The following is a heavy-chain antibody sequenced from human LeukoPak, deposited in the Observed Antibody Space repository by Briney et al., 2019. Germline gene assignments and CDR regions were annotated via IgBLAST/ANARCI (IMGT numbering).Heavy chain of an antibody. CDR1: GNYW. Sequence: LAGGSPRLSCAASGNYWMHWVRQAPRKGLVWVSHINSDGSWTSYADSVKGRFTISKDNAKNTVYLQMNNLRAEDTAVYYCVSFYETYWGRGTLVTVSS. J-gene: IGHJ4*02. CDR2: INSDGSWT. D-gene: IGHD2/OR15-2a*01. CDR3: VSFYETY. V-gene: IGHV3-74*01.